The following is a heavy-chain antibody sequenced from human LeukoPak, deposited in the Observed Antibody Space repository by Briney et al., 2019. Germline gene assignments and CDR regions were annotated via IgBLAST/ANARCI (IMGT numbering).Heavy chain of an antibody. CDR1: GGSISSSSYY. CDR3: AKVEVSVVRGVIDFDY. CDR2: IYYSGST. D-gene: IGHD3-10*01. Sequence: SETLSLTCTVSGGSISSSSYYWGWIRQPPGKGLEWIGSIYYSGSTYYNPSLKSRVTISVDTSKNQFSLKLSSVTAADTAVYYCAKVEVSVVRGVIDFDYWGQGTLVTVSS. V-gene: IGHV4-39*01. J-gene: IGHJ4*02.